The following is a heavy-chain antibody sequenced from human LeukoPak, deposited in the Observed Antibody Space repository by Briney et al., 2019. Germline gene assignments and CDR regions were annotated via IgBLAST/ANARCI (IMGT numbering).Heavy chain of an antibody. CDR1: GFTFSDYY. J-gene: IGHJ4*02. V-gene: IGHV3-11*01. CDR2: ISSSGSTI. CDR3: ARDPLAAAAHFDY. Sequence: GGPLRLSCAASGFTFSDYYMSWIRQAPGKGLEWVSYISSSGSTIYYADSVKGRFTISRDNAKNSLYLQMNSLRAEDTAVYYCARDPLAAAAHFDYWGQGTLVTVSS. D-gene: IGHD6-13*01.